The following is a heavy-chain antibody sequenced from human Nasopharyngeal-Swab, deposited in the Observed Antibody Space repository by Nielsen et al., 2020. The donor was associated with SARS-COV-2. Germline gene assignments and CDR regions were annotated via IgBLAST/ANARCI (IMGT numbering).Heavy chain of an antibody. Sequence: SETLSLTCAVSGGSISSGGYSWSWIRQPPGKGREGIGYIYHSGSTYYNPSLKSRVTISVDRSKNQFSLNLSSVTAADTAVYYCARGGGRYYYDSSGYQDAFDIWGQGTMVTVSS. CDR3: ARGGGRYYYDSSGYQDAFDI. V-gene: IGHV4-30-2*01. J-gene: IGHJ3*02. CDR2: IYHSGST. CDR1: GGSISSGGYS. D-gene: IGHD3-22*01.